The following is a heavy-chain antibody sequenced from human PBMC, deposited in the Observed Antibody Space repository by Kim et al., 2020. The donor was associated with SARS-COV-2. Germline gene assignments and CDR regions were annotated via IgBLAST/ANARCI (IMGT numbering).Heavy chain of an antibody. J-gene: IGHJ6*02. D-gene: IGHD3-9*01. V-gene: IGHV1-18*01. Sequence: ASVKVSCKASGYTFTSYGISWVRQAPGQGLEWIGWISAYNGNTKYAQKLQGRVTMTTDTSTRTAYMELRSLRSDDTALYYCARDRPYYDILPVPPMDVWGQGTTVTVSS. CDR2: ISAYNGNT. CDR3: ARDRPYYDILPVPPMDV. CDR1: GYTFTSYG.